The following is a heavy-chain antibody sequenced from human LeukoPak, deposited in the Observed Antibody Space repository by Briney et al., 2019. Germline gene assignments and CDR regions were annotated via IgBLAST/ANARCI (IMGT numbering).Heavy chain of an antibody. D-gene: IGHD5-18*01. V-gene: IGHV3-9*01. CDR1: GFTFDNNA. CDR2: ISWNSGDR. CDR3: AKDVGSAMVKGSFFYFDY. Sequence: GRSLRLSCSASGFTFDNNAMHWVRQLPGKGLEWVSGISWNSGDRVYADSVKGRFIISRDNDKNSLYLEMHSLKVEDTALDYCAKDVGSAMVKGSFFYFDYWGQGTLVTVSS. J-gene: IGHJ4*02.